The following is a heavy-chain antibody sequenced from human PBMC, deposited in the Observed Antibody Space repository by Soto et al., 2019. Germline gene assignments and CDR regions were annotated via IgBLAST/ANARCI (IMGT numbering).Heavy chain of an antibody. CDR3: ARDTGCKLERRSCHSANWFDP. CDR1: GGSISSYY. J-gene: IGHJ5*02. D-gene: IGHD2-15*01. Sequence: SETLSLTCTVSGGSISSYYWSWIRQPAGKGLEWIGRIYTSGSTNYNPSLKSRVTMSVDTSKNQFSLKLSSVTAADTAVYYCARDTGCKLERRSCHSANWFDPWGQGTLVTVSS. CDR2: IYTSGST. V-gene: IGHV4-4*07.